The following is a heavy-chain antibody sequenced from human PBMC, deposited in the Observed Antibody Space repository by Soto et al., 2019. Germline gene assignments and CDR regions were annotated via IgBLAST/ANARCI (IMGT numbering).Heavy chain of an antibody. Sequence: QVQLQESGPGLVQPSETLSLTCAVSGSSISSYYWSWIRQHQGKGLEWIGYFYYSGSTNYNPSLKSRVTISVDTSKNQFSLKLSSVTAADTAVYYCARGALTTYFDYWGQGTLVTVSS. V-gene: IGHV4-59*01. J-gene: IGHJ4*02. CDR1: GSSISSYY. CDR2: FYYSGST. CDR3: ARGALTTYFDY.